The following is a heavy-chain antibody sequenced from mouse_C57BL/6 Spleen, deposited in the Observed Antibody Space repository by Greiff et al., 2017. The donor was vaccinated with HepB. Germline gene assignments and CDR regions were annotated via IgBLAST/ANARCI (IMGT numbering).Heavy chain of an antibody. J-gene: IGHJ3*01. CDR3: AIDLLWYPAWFAY. D-gene: IGHD2-1*01. V-gene: IGHV3-6*01. CDR1: GYSITSGYY. CDR2: ISYDGSN. Sequence: EVQLQQSGPGLVKPSQSLSLTCSVTGYSITSGYYWNWIRQFPGNKLEWMGYISYDGSNNYNPSLKNRISITRDTSKNQFFLKLNSVTTEDTATYNCAIDLLWYPAWFAYWGQGTLVTVSA.